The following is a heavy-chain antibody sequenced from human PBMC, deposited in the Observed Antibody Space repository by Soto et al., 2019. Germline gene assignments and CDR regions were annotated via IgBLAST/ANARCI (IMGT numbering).Heavy chain of an antibody. CDR3: ATTRSSSGGRDAFDI. D-gene: IGHD6-6*01. V-gene: IGHV1-24*01. CDR2: FDPEDGET. J-gene: IGHJ3*02. Sequence: ASVKVSCKVSGYTLTELSMHWVRQAPGKGLEWMGGFDPEDGETIYAQKFQGRVTMTEDTSTDTAYMELSSLRSEDTAVYYCATTRSSSGGRDAFDIWGQGTMVTVSS. CDR1: GYTLTELS.